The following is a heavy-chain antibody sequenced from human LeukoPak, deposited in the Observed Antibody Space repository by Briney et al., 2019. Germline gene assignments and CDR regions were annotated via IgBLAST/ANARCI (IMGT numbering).Heavy chain of an antibody. V-gene: IGHV3-13*01. D-gene: IGHD5-12*01. Sequence: GGSLRLSCAASGFTFSSYDMHWVRQATGKGLEWVSAIGTAGDTYYPGSVKGRFTISRENAKNSLYLQMNSLRAGDTAVYYCARAQDVGYSGYDYAYYYYGMDVWGQGTTVTVSS. CDR2: IGTAGDT. CDR1: GFTFSSYD. J-gene: IGHJ6*02. CDR3: ARAQDVGYSGYDYAYYYYGMDV.